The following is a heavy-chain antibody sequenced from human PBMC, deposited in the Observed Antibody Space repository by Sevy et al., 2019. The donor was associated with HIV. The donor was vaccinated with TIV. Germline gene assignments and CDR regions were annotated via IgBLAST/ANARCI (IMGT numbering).Heavy chain of an antibody. CDR1: GFTLSHHN. CDR3: AREENRELGTIPLDS. Sequence: GGSLRLSCAASGFTLSHHNMNWVRQAPGKGLEWISYISKSGSTTYFADSVRGRFTISRDNAKNSLCLEMHSLTDEDTAVYYCAREENRELGTIPLDSWGRGIQVTVSS. D-gene: IGHD7-27*01. CDR2: ISKSGSTT. V-gene: IGHV3-48*02. J-gene: IGHJ4*02.